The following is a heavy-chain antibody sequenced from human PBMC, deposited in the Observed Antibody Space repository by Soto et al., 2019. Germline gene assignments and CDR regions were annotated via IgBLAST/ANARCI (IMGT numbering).Heavy chain of an antibody. CDR1: GYSFTSYW. J-gene: IGHJ3*02. D-gene: IGHD3-10*01. CDR3: ARLRRISYGSGSPDAFDI. CDR2: IYPGDSDT. V-gene: IGHV5-51*01. Sequence: GESLKISCKGSGYSFTSYWIGWVRQMPGKGLEWMGIIYPGDSDTRYSPSFQGQVTISADKSISTAYLQWSSLKASDTAMYYCARLRRISYGSGSPDAFDIWGQGTMVTVSS.